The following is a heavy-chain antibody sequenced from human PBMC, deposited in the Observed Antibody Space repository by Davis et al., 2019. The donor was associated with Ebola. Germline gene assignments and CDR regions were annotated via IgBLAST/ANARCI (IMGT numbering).Heavy chain of an antibody. CDR1: GFTFSNYW. V-gene: IGHV3-7*03. CDR3: ATTQWLREFDN. CDR2: IKQDGSEK. Sequence: GESLKISCAASGFTFSNYWMSFVRQAPGKGLEWVANIKQDGSEKYYVDSVKGRFTISRDNAKNSMFLQMNSLRAEDTAVYYCATTQWLREFDNWGQGTLVTVSS. D-gene: IGHD6-19*01. J-gene: IGHJ4*02.